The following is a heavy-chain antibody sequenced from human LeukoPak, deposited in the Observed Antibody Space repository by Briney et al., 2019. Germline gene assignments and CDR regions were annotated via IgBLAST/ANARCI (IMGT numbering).Heavy chain of an antibody. J-gene: IGHJ4*02. CDR1: GFTFSSPP. CDR2: IRGTGGST. CDR3: ARDARPYCSGGTCYFLY. V-gene: IGHV3-23*01. D-gene: IGHD2-15*01. Sequence: GGPLNLSCAPSGFTFSSPPMTWVRQAPGKGRNWVPGIRGTGGSTYYADSVKGRFTISRDNAKNSLYLQMNSLRDEDTAVYYCARDARPYCSGGTCYFLYWGQGTLVTVSS.